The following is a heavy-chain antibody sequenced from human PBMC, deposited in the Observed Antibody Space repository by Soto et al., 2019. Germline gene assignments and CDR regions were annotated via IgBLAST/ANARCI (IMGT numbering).Heavy chain of an antibody. D-gene: IGHD7-27*01. CDR1: GFSFSISP. Sequence: ESVGGVVQPGRSLRLSCAASGFSFSISPMHWVRQAPGKGPEWVALISYDGTNKFYADSVKGRFTISRDNSKSTLYLQVDSLRPEDAAVYYCARDPKTSGGQNWAFNYFDSWGQGTLVTVSS. J-gene: IGHJ4*02. CDR3: ARDPKTSGGQNWAFNYFDS. CDR2: ISYDGTNK. V-gene: IGHV3-30-3*01.